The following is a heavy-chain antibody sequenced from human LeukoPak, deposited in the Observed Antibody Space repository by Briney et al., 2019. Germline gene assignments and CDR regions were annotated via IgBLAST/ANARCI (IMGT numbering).Heavy chain of an antibody. V-gene: IGHV3-23*01. CDR1: GLPISRFL. Sequence: PRGSPGDLRAAPGLPISRFLMRRGGQAPGKGLEWLSVISNSGDTTYYAYSVKGRFTISRDNSKHTLYLQMNSLRVEDTAVYYCARAELSSWYFVVWGGSTRVTVSS. J-gene: IGHJ2*01. D-gene: IGHD1-14*01. CDR3: ARAELSSWYFVV. CDR2: ISNSGDTT.